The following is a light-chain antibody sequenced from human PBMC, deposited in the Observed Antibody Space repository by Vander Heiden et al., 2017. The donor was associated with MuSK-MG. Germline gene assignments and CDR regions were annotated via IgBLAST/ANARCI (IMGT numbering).Light chain of an antibody. CDR1: QSVGTS. J-gene: IGKJ4*01. CDR2: DAS. Sequence: EIVLTQSPVTLSLSPGETATVSCRSSQSVGTSLAWYQQKPGQAPRLLIYDASNRATGIAARFSGSGSGTYFSLIISSLEPEYFAVYYCQQYGSGLTFGGGTKVEIK. V-gene: IGKV3-11*01. CDR3: QQYGSGLT.